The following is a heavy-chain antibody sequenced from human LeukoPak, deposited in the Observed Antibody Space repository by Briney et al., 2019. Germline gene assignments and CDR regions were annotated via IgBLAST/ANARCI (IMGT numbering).Heavy chain of an antibody. CDR2: INPNSGGT. J-gene: IGHJ4*02. Sequence: EASVKVSCKASGYTFTDYYMHWVRQAPGQGLEWMGWINPNSGGTKYSQKFQDRVTMTRDTSISTAYMDMSSLRSDDTAVYFCAIRSRTGGDTLRFDTGGKGSRLTVSS. D-gene: IGHD2-21*02. CDR3: AIRSRTGGDTLRFDT. CDR1: GYTFTDYY. V-gene: IGHV1-2*02.